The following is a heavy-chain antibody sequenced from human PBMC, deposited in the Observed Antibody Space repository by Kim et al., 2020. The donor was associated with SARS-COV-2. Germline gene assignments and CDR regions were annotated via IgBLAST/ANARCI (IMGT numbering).Heavy chain of an antibody. CDR2: ISSSSSYI. J-gene: IGHJ4*02. CDR1: GFTFSSYS. D-gene: IGHD5-18*01. Sequence: GGSLRLSCAASGFTFSSYSMNWVRQAPGKGLEWVSSISSSSSYIYYADSVKGRFTISRDNAKNSLYLQMNSLRAEDTAVYYCAPVGKLYGYSDFDYWGQGTLVTVSS. V-gene: IGHV3-21*01. CDR3: APVGKLYGYSDFDY.